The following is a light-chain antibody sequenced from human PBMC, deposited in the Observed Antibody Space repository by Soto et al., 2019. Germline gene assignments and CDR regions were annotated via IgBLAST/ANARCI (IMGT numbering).Light chain of an antibody. J-gene: IGLJ3*02. CDR1: SSDVGDYNY. Sequence: QSALTQPPSASGSPGQSVTISCTGTSSDVGDYNYASWYQQHPGKAPKLIIYEVSQRPSGVPDRFSASKSGNTASLTVSGLQAEDEADYYCSSYAGSNNWVFGGGTKLTVL. CDR2: EVS. CDR3: SSYAGSNNWV. V-gene: IGLV2-8*01.